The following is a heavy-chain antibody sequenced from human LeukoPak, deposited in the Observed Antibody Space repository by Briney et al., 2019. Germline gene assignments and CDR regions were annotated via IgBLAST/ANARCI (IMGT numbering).Heavy chain of an antibody. J-gene: IGHJ5*02. Sequence: SETLSLTCAVYGGSFSGYYWSWIRQPPGKGLEWIGEINHSGSTNYNPSLKSRVTISVDTSKNQFSLKLSSVTAADTAVYYCARSSYYYDSSGSFDPWGQGTLVIVSS. CDR3: ARSSYYYDSSGSFDP. CDR2: INHSGST. CDR1: GGSFSGYY. D-gene: IGHD3-22*01. V-gene: IGHV4-34*01.